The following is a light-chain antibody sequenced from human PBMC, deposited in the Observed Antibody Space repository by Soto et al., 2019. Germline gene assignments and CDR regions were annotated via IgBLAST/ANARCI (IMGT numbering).Light chain of an antibody. V-gene: IGKV3-20*01. Sequence: EIVLTQSPGTLSLSPGERATLSCRASQSVSSSYLAWYQQKPGQAPRLLIYGASSRATGIPDRFSGSGSGTDFTLTISRLEPDDFAVYYCQQYGSPCTFGQGTKLEIK. CDR3: QQYGSPCT. J-gene: IGKJ2*02. CDR2: GAS. CDR1: QSVSSSY.